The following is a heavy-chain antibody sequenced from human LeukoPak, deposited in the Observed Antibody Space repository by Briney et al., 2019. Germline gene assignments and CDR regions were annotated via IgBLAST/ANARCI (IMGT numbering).Heavy chain of an antibody. D-gene: IGHD3-10*01. CDR3: ARMHVLLWSRELLSGRYFDY. CDR1: GGSFSGYY. V-gene: IGHV4-34*01. CDR2: INHSGST. Sequence: SETLSLTCAVYGGSFSGYYWSWIRQPPGKGLEWIGEINHSGSTNYNPSLKSRVTISVDTSKNQFSLKLSSVTAADTAVYYCARMHVLLWSRELLSGRYFDYWGQGTLVTVSS. J-gene: IGHJ4*02.